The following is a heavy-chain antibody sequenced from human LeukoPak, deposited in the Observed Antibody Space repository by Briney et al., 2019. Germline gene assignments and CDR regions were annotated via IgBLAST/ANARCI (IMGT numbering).Heavy chain of an antibody. CDR2: ISAYNGNT. J-gene: IGHJ6*03. CDR3: ASHSSSWPLYMDV. CDR1: GYTFTSYG. D-gene: IGHD6-13*01. Sequence: ASVKVSCKASGYTFTSYGISWVRRAPGQGLEWMGWISAYNGNTNYAQKLQGRVTMTTDTSTSTAYMELRSLRSDDTAVYYCASHSSSWPLYMDVWGKGTTVTVSS. V-gene: IGHV1-18*01.